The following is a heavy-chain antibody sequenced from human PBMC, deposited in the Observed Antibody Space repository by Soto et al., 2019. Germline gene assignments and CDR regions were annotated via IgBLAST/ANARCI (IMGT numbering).Heavy chain of an antibody. J-gene: IGHJ4*02. CDR2: ISSNGGST. Sequence: PGGSLRLSCAASGFTFSSYAMHWVRQAPGKGLEYVSAISSNGGSTYYADSVKGRFTISRDNSKNTLYLQMNGLRADDTAAYYCAKATSNFDSWGQGTLVTVSS. D-gene: IGHD2-2*01. V-gene: IGHV3-64*04. CDR1: GFTFSSYA. CDR3: AKATSNFDS.